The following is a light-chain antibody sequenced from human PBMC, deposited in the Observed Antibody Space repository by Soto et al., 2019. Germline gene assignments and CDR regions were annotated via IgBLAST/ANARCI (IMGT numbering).Light chain of an antibody. Sequence: QSALTQPPSTSGTPGQRVTISCSGSSPNIGTNPVNWYQQLPGSAPKLLIYRGNQRPSGVPDRFSGSKSGTSASLAISGLQSQDEADYYCASWDDSLNGYVFGTGTKLTVL. J-gene: IGLJ1*01. V-gene: IGLV1-44*01. CDR2: RGN. CDR3: ASWDDSLNGYV. CDR1: SPNIGTNP.